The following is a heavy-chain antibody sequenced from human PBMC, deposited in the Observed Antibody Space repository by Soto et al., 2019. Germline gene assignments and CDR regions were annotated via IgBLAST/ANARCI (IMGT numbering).Heavy chain of an antibody. D-gene: IGHD6-19*01. Sequence: PGASMKVSCKASGYTFTSYYMHWVRQAPGQGLEWMGIINPSGGSTSYAQKFQGRVTMTRDTSTSTVYMELSSLRSEDTAVYYCARDGPTCYSSGWYYFDYWGQGTLVTVSS. CDR1: GYTFTSYY. CDR3: ARDGPTCYSSGWYYFDY. V-gene: IGHV1-46*01. CDR2: INPSGGST. J-gene: IGHJ4*02.